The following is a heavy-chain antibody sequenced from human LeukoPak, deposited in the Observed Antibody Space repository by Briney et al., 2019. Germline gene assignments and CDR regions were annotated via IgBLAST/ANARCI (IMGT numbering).Heavy chain of an antibody. CDR1: GGALTDSNYY. V-gene: IGHV4-39*01. CDR2: IYYNGKT. D-gene: IGHD1-26*01. CDR3: ARYSGSHYAFDI. J-gene: IGHJ3*02. Sequence: SETLSLTCTVSGGALTDSNYYWGWIRQPPGEGLEWIGNIYYNGKTFYNESVKSRVTISVDTSKNQFSLKLNSVTAADTALFYCARYSGSHYAFDIWGQGTMVTVSS.